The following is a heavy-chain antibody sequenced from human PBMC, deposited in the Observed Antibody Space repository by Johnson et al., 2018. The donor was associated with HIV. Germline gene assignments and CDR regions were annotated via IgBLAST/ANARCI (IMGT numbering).Heavy chain of an antibody. Sequence: QVQLVESGGGVVQPGRSLRLSCAASGFTFSTYGMHWVRQAPGKGLEWVAVMWYDGSNKYYADSVKGRFTISRDNSKNTLYLQLNSLKVEDTAVYYCARSYSTDALDVWGQGTMVTVSS. CDR2: MWYDGSNK. J-gene: IGHJ3*01. D-gene: IGHD3-10*01. CDR3: ARSYSTDALDV. V-gene: IGHV3-33*01. CDR1: GFTFSTYG.